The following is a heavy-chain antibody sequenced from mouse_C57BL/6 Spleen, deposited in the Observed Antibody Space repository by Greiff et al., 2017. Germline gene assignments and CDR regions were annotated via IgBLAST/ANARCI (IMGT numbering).Heavy chain of an antibody. Sequence: QVQLQQPGAELVKPGASVKLSCKASGYTFTSYWMQWVKQRPGQGLEWIGEIDPSDSYTNYNQKFKGKATLTVDTSSSTAYMQLSSLTSEDSAVYYCATRAPLLRYFDVWGTGTSVTVSS. J-gene: IGHJ1*03. CDR2: IDPSDSYT. D-gene: IGHD1-1*01. CDR3: ATRAPLLRYFDV. V-gene: IGHV1-50*01. CDR1: GYTFTSYW.